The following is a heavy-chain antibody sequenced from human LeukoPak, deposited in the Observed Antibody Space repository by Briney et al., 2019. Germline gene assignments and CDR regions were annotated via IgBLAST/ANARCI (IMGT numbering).Heavy chain of an antibody. Sequence: ASVKVSCKASGYTSTSYYMHWVRKAPGQGLEGLGIINPSGGSTSYAQKFQGRVTMTRDTSTSTVYMELSSLRSEDTAVYYCARDCGGDCQPFDYWGQGTLVTVSS. J-gene: IGHJ4*02. CDR1: GYTSTSYY. V-gene: IGHV1-46*01. CDR3: ARDCGGDCQPFDY. CDR2: INPSGGST. D-gene: IGHD2-21*02.